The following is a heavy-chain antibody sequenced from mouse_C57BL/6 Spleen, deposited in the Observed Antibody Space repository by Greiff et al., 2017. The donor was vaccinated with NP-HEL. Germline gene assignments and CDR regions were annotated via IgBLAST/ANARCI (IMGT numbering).Heavy chain of an antibody. Sequence: EVQLQQSGPELVKPGASVKIPCKASGYTFTDYNMDWVKQSHGKSLEWIGDINPNNGGTIYNQKFKGKATLTVDQDSSTAYMERRSLTSEDTAVYYCARAKRVTGPFAYWGKGTLVTVSA. CDR2: INPNNGGT. V-gene: IGHV1-18*01. CDR1: GYTFTDYN. D-gene: IGHD2-1*01. J-gene: IGHJ3*01. CDR3: ARAKRVTGPFAY.